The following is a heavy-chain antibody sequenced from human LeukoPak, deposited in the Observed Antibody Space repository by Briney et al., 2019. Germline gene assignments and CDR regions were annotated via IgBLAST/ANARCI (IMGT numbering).Heavy chain of an antibody. Sequence: GGSLRLSCAASGFTFSSYGMHWVRQAPGKGLEWVAVISYDGSNKYYADSVKGRFTISRDNSKNTLYLQMNSLRAEDTAVYYCAKVAVGATITDYWGQGTLVTASS. D-gene: IGHD1-26*01. CDR2: ISYDGSNK. CDR1: GFTFSSYG. CDR3: AKVAVGATITDY. J-gene: IGHJ4*02. V-gene: IGHV3-30*18.